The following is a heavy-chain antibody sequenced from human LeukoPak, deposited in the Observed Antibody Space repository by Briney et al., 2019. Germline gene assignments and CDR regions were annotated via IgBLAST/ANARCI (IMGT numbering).Heavy chain of an antibody. V-gene: IGHV4-59*08. CDR1: GGSISSYY. J-gene: IGHJ1*01. D-gene: IGHD3-22*01. CDR2: IYYSGST. CDR3: ARGPSGYFLYFQH. Sequence: SETLSLTCTVSGGSISSYYWSWIRQPPGKGLEWIGYIYYSGSTNYNPSLKSRVTISVDTSKNQFSLKLSSVTAADTAVYYCARGPSGYFLYFQHWGQGTLVTASS.